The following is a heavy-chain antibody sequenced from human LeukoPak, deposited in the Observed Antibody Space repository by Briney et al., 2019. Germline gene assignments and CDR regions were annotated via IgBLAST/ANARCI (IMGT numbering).Heavy chain of an antibody. CDR2: IYYRGST. CDR1: GASISSYY. D-gene: IGHD6-13*01. V-gene: IGHV4-59*01. Sequence: PSETLSLTCTVSGASISSYYWSWIRQPPGKGLEWIGYIYYRGSTNYNPSLKSRVIISVDTSKNQFSLKLSSVTAADTAVYYCASGPYPAAGTDHQFDYWGQGTLVTVSS. J-gene: IGHJ4*02. CDR3: ASGPYPAAGTDHQFDY.